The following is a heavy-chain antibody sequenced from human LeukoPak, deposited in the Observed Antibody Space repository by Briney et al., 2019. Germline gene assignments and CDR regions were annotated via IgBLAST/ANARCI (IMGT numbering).Heavy chain of an antibody. CDR2: IKQDGSEK. J-gene: IGHJ4*02. D-gene: IGHD1-26*01. CDR3: AKVGAGRACDY. CDR1: GFTFSNYW. V-gene: IGHV3-7*05. Sequence: GGSLRLSCAASGFTFSNYWMIWVRQAPGKGLEWVANIKQDGSEKYYVDSVKGRFTISRDNAKISLYLQMNSLRAEDTAVYYCAKVGAGRACDYWGQGTLVTVSS.